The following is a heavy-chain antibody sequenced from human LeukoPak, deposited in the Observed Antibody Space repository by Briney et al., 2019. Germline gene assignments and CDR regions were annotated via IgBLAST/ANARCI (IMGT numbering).Heavy chain of an antibody. Sequence: SETLSLTCTVSGGSISSYYWSWIRQPPGKGLEWIGYIYYSGSTNYNPSLKSRVTISVDTSKNQFSLKLSSVTAADTAVYYCARFSYSSSWTLPGWGQGTLVTVSS. CDR1: GGSISSYY. V-gene: IGHV4-59*08. CDR3: ARFSYSSSWTLPG. CDR2: IYYSGST. J-gene: IGHJ4*02. D-gene: IGHD6-13*01.